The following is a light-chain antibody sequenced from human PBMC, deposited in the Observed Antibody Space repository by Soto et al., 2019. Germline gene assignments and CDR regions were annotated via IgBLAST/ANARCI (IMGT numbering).Light chain of an antibody. CDR3: GSFTTSRIWV. V-gene: IGLV2-11*01. CDR1: SSDVGSYNS. CDR2: DVN. Sequence: QSALTQPRSVSGSPGQSVTISCTGTSSDVGSYNSVSWYQQHPGKAPKLLIYDVNKRPSGVSYRFSGSKSGNTASLTISGLQVEDEAEYFCGSFTTSRIWVFGGGTKVTVL. J-gene: IGLJ3*02.